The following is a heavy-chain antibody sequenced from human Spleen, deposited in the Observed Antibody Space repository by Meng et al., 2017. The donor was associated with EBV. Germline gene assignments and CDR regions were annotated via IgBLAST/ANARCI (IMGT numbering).Heavy chain of an antibody. CDR1: GGSVSSASYS. D-gene: IGHD3-16*02. CDR3: ARMGSYRYIDY. J-gene: IGHJ4*02. CDR2: IYYSVNT. V-gene: IGHV4-61*01. Sequence: QVPLQESGPGLVKPSETLSLTCTVSGGSVSSASYSWSWIRQPPGKGLEWIGYIYYSVNTSYNPSLRSRVTISVDTSRNLFSLKLSSVTAADTAVYYCARMGSYRYIDYWGQGSLVTVSS.